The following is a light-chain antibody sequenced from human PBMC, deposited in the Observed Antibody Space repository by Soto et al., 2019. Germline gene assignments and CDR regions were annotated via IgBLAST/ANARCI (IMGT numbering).Light chain of an antibody. J-gene: IGKJ1*01. Sequence: DIQMTQSPATLSASVGDRVTITCRASQSISSWLAWYRQKPGKAPKLLIYDASSLDSGVPSRFSGSGSGTEFTLTISSLQPADFATYYCQQYSGYMWTFGQGTKVDIK. CDR2: DAS. CDR3: QQYSGYMWT. CDR1: QSISSW. V-gene: IGKV1-5*01.